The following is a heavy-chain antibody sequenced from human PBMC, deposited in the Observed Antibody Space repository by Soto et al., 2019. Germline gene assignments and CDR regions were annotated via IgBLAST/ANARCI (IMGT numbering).Heavy chain of an antibody. V-gene: IGHV3-9*01. D-gene: IGHD6-13*01. Sequence: HPGGSLRLSCAASGFTFDDYAMHWVRQAPGKGLEWVSGISWNSGSIGYADSVKGRFTISRDNAKNSLYLQMNSLRAEDTALYYCAKGRGNSWYAPFDYWGQGTLVTVSS. CDR3: AKGRGNSWYAPFDY. J-gene: IGHJ4*02. CDR1: GFTFDDYA. CDR2: ISWNSGSI.